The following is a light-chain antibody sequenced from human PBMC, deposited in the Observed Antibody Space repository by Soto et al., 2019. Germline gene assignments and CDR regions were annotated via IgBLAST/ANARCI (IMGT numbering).Light chain of an antibody. CDR2: DVS. CDR3: CSYAGSYTRV. CDR1: SSDVGGYNY. Sequence: QSALTQPRSVSGSPGQSVTISCTGTSSDVGGYNYVSWYQQHPGKAPKLMIYDVSKRPSGVPDRFSGSKSGNTASLTISGFQAEDEADYYCCSYAGSYTRVFGGGTKLTVL. J-gene: IGLJ2*01. V-gene: IGLV2-11*01.